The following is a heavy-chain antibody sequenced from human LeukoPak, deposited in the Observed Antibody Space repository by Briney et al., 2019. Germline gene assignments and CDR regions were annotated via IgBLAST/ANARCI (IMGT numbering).Heavy chain of an antibody. V-gene: IGHV4-39*02. Sequence: SETMSLTCTVSGGSISSSGYYWGWIRQPPGKGLDWIGNIYYSGSTYYNPPLKSRVTISVDTSKNHFSLKLNSVTAADTALYYCARLGYCSSASCGPLDYWGQGTLVTVSS. J-gene: IGHJ4*02. CDR2: IYYSGST. D-gene: IGHD2-2*01. CDR1: GGSISSSGYY. CDR3: ARLGYCSSASCGPLDY.